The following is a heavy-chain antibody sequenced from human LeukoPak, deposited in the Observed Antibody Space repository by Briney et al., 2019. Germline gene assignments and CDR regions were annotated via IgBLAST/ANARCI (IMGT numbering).Heavy chain of an antibody. J-gene: IGHJ4*02. V-gene: IGHV3-48*03. CDR3: ARGDYSNPTILTFDY. CDR1: GFTFSSYE. CDR2: ISSSGSTI. Sequence: GGSLRLSCAAPGFTFSSYEMNWVPQAPGKGLEWFLYISSSGSTIYYADSVKGPFTISRDNAKNSLYLQMNSLRAEDTAVYYCARGDYSNPTILTFDYWGQGTLVTVSS. D-gene: IGHD4-11*01.